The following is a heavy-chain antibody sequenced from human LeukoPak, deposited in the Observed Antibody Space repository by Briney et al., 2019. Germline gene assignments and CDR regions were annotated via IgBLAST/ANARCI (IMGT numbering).Heavy chain of an antibody. CDR1: GFPISSYW. V-gene: IGHV3-7*01. J-gene: IGHJ4*02. Sequence: GSLRLSFAASGFPISSYWMSWVRPAPGKGLEWVANIKQDGSEKYYVDSVKGRFTISRDNAKNSLYLQMNSLRAEDTAVYYCARAITIFGVVIDYFDYWGQGTLVTVSS. CDR2: IKQDGSEK. D-gene: IGHD3-3*01. CDR3: ARAITIFGVVIDYFDY.